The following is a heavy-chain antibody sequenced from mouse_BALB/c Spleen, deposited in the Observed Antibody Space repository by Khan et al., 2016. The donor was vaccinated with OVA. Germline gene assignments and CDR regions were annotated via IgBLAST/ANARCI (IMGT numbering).Heavy chain of an antibody. V-gene: IGHV1-7*01. Sequence: QVQLKESGAELVKPGASVKMSCKASGYTFTNYWILWVKQRPGQGLEWIGYIYPSTGYTDYNQNFKDKATLTADKSSSTAYMQLSSLTSEDSAVYYCAGRGLRWDFDYWGQGTTLTVSS. CDR1: GYTFTNYW. J-gene: IGHJ2*01. CDR3: AGRGLRWDFDY. CDR2: IYPSTGYT. D-gene: IGHD1-1*01.